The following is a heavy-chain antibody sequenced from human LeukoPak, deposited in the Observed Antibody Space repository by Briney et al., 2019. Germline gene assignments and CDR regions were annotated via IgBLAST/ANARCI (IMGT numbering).Heavy chain of an antibody. J-gene: IGHJ3*02. CDR2: IYYSGSI. CDR3: ARPPRHDFDDSRVHDAFDI. V-gene: IGHV4-39*01. D-gene: IGHD2-15*01. CDR1: GDSISSSRYY. Sequence: KASETLSLTCTVSGDSISSSRYYWGWIRQPPGKGLEWIGSIYYSGSIWYHPSLKSRVTISVDTSKNQFSLKLTSVTAADTAVYYCARPPRHDFDDSRVHDAFDIWGQGTMVTVSS.